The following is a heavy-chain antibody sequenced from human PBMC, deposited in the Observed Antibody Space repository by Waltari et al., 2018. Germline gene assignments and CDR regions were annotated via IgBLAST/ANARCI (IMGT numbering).Heavy chain of an antibody. D-gene: IGHD1-26*01. CDR3: ARGSGSQAGL. Sequence: QVQLVQSGAELKKPGASVKVSCRASGYDFTAYYIHWVRQAPGEGLEWMGRVNPNTGATDYAQRFQDRVTMTRDTSITTVYMDLSRLTSDDTAVYFCARGSGSQAGLW. J-gene: IGHJ2*01. V-gene: IGHV1-2*06. CDR1: GYDFTAYY. CDR2: VNPNTGAT.